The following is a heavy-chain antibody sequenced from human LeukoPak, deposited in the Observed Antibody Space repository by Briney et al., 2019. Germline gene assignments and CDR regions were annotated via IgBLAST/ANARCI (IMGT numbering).Heavy chain of an antibody. CDR1: GYTFTSYH. CDR3: ARMGLGGPYGY. V-gene: IGHV1-46*01. Sequence: GASVKVSCKASGYTFTSYHMHWVRQAPGQGLEWMGIINPSGGTTNYAQKFRGRVTMTRDMSTSTVYMELSSLRSEDTAVYYCARMGLGGPYGYWGQGTLVTVSS. J-gene: IGHJ4*02. D-gene: IGHD3-16*01. CDR2: INPSGGTT.